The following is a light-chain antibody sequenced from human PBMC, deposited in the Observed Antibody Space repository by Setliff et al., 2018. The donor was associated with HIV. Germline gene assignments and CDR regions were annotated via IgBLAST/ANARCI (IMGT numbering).Light chain of an antibody. CDR2: EVT. V-gene: IGLV2-14*01. J-gene: IGLJ1*01. CDR1: SSDVGNYNY. CDR3: SSYTTNTTCV. Sequence: QSALTQPASVSGSPGQSITTSCTGTSSDVGNYNYVSWYQQHPGKAPKLMIYEVTYRPSGVSNRFSGSKSGNTASLTISGLQAEDEADYYCSSYTTNTTCVFGTGTKV.